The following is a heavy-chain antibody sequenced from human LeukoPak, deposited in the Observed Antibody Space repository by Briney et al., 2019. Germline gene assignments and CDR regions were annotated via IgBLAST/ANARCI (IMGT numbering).Heavy chain of an antibody. D-gene: IGHD3-10*01. J-gene: IGHJ4*02. Sequence: SETLSLTCTVSGGSISSYYWSWIRQPPGKGLEWIGYIYYSGSTYYNPSLKSRVTISVDTSKNQFSLKLSSVTAADTAVYYCARGRRHYYGSGSPYYFDYWGQGTLVTVSS. CDR2: IYYSGST. V-gene: IGHV4-59*08. CDR3: ARGRRHYYGSGSPYYFDY. CDR1: GGSISSYY.